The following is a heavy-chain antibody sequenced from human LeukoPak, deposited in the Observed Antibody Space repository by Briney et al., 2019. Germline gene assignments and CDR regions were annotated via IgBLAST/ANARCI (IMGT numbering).Heavy chain of an antibody. CDR1: GFTFSSYE. Sequence: SGGSLRLSCAASGFTFSSYEMNWVRQAPGKGLEWVSYISSSGSTIYYADSVKGRFTISRDNSKNMLYLQMNSLRAEDTAVYYCAKDRTYSSSWFFDYWGQGTLVTVSS. J-gene: IGHJ4*02. V-gene: IGHV3-48*03. CDR3: AKDRTYSSSWFFDY. D-gene: IGHD6-13*01. CDR2: ISSSGSTI.